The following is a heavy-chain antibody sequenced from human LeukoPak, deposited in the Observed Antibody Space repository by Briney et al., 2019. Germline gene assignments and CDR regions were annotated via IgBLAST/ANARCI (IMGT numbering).Heavy chain of an antibody. J-gene: IGHJ4*02. CDR3: AREDQQLPDY. V-gene: IGHV3-30-3*01. CDR1: GFTFNSYA. CDR2: ISKDGSNK. D-gene: IGHD4-11*01. Sequence: GGSLRLSCIASGFTFNSYAIHWVRQSPGKGLEWVAVISKDGSNKYCVDSVKGRFTISRDNSMNTVHLQMSSLRPDDTAVYYCAREDQQLPDYWGQGTLVTVFS.